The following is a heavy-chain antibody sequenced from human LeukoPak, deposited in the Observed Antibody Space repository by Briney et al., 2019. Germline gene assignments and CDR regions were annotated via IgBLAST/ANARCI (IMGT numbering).Heavy chain of an antibody. CDR3: ARCLGFGESQSGFDP. D-gene: IGHD3-10*01. CDR2: INHSGST. V-gene: IGHV4-34*01. Sequence: SETLSLTCAVYGGSFSGYYWSWIRQPPGKGLEWIGEINHSGSTNYNPSRKSRVTISVDTSKNQFSLKLSSVTAADTAVYYCARCLGFGESQSGFDPWGQGTLVTVSS. J-gene: IGHJ5*02. CDR1: GGSFSGYY.